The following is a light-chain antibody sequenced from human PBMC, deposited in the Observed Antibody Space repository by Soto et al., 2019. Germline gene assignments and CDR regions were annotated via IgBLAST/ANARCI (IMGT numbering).Light chain of an antibody. CDR1: SSDIGTYDY. J-gene: IGLJ1*01. CDR2: EVS. CDR3: TSYTGDDFTFV. V-gene: IGLV2-8*01. Sequence: QSALAQPPSASGSLGQSVTISGTGTSSDIGTYDYVSWYQQHPGRAPKLIIFEVSKRPLGVPDRFSGSKSGNTASLIVSGLQPDDEAEYHCTSYTGDDFTFVFGTGTKV.